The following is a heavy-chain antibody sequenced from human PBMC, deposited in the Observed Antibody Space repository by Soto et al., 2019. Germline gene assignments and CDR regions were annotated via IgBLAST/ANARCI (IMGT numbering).Heavy chain of an antibody. J-gene: IGHJ4*02. CDR1: GYGFTSYG. CDR2: ISAYNGNT. D-gene: IGHD2-2*01. V-gene: IGHV1-18*01. CDR3: ARDDYISTSCYVAY. Sequence: LVKLAWKASGYGFTSYGISWVRQTPGQGLEWMGWISAYNGNTNYAQKLQGRVTMTTDTSTSTAYMELRSLRSDDTVVYYCARDDYISTSCYVAYWGQRTMVTVSS.